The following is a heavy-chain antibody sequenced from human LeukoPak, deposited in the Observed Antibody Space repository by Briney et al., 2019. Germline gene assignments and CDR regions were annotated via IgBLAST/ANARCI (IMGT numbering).Heavy chain of an antibody. CDR2: IYYSGST. CDR3: ASWSITGTIGNY. D-gene: IGHD1-7*01. J-gene: IGHJ4*02. CDR1: GGSISSGGYY. Sequence: SQTLSLTCTVSGGSISSGGYYWSWSRQHPGKGLEWIGYIYYSGSTYYSPSLKSRVTISVDTSKNQFSLKLSSVTAADTAVYYCASWSITGTIGNYWGQGTLVTVSS. V-gene: IGHV4-31*03.